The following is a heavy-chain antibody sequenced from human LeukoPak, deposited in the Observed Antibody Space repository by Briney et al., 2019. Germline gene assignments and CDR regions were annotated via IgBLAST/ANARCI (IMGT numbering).Heavy chain of an antibody. CDR2: ISGSGGRT. Sequence: GALRPSWGAPGIPLRRYAMRWGRPAPGKGLGGGSGISGSGGRTYYADSVKGRFTISRDNSMDTLYLQMNSLRADDTAVYSCAKETDYNYIYYFDYWGQGTLVTVSS. CDR3: AKETDYNYIYYFDY. CDR1: GIPLRRYA. V-gene: IGHV3-23*01. D-gene: IGHD5-24*01. J-gene: IGHJ4*02.